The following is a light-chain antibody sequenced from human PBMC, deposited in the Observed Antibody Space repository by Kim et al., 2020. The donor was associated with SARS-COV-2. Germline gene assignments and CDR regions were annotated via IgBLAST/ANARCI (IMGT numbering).Light chain of an antibody. CDR3: QTWSTDIRV. J-gene: IGLJ3*02. V-gene: IGLV4-69*01. Sequence: QLVLTQSPSASASLGASVKLTCTLSSGHSSYDIAWHQQQPEKGPRFLMNVNSDGSHSKADGIPDRFSGSSSGAERYLTISSLQSEDEADYYCQTWSTDIRVFGGGTKLTVL. CDR2: VNSDGSH. CDR1: SGHSSYD.